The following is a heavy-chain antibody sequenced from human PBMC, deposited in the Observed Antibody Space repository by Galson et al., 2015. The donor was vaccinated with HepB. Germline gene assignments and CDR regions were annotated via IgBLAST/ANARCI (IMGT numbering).Heavy chain of an antibody. V-gene: IGHV1-69*02. Sequence: CKASGGSFSSYTISWVRQAPAQGLEWMGRIIPILAIANYAQKFQGRVTFTADKSTGTAYMELTSLRSEDTAVYYCARGGPQVLIKNDPFDIWGQGTLVTVSS. J-gene: IGHJ3*02. CDR3: ARGGPQVLIKNDPFDI. CDR1: GGSFSSYT. D-gene: IGHD2-8*01. CDR2: IIPILAIA.